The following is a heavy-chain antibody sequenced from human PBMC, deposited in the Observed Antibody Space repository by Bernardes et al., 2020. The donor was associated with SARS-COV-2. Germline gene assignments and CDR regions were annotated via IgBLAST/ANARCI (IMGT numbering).Heavy chain of an antibody. D-gene: IGHD1-1*01. Sequence: GGSLRLSRAISGLPHGPSWMAWIRQTPGKRLEWVSYISDRGHSTNYVDSVRGRFTISRDNARNSLFLQMDSLRVDDTAIYYCATLNWNDLDYWGQGALVTVS. CDR3: ATLNWNDLDY. CDR1: GLPHGPSW. CDR2: ISDRGHST. J-gene: IGHJ4*02. V-gene: IGHV3-11*03.